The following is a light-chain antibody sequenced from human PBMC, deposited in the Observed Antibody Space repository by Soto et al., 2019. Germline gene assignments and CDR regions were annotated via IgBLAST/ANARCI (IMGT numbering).Light chain of an antibody. CDR2: GNS. J-gene: IGLJ3*02. Sequence: QSVLTQPPSVSGAPGQRGTISCTWGSSNIGAGYDVLWYQQLPGTAPKLLIYGNSNRPSGVPDRFSGSKSGTSASLAITGLQAEDEADYYCQSYDSSLSGWVFGGGTKLTVL. CDR1: SSNIGAGYD. V-gene: IGLV1-40*01. CDR3: QSYDSSLSGWV.